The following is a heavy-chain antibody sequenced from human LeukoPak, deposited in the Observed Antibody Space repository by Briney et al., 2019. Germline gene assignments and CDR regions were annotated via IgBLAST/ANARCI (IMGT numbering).Heavy chain of an antibody. CDR1: GGTFSSYA. CDR3: ARESGSPYAFDI. V-gene: IGHV1-69*01. CDR2: IIPIFGTA. J-gene: IGHJ3*02. D-gene: IGHD1-26*01. Sequence: ASVKVSCKASGGTFSSYAISWVRQAPGQGLEWMGGIIPIFGTANYAQKFQGRVTITADESTSTAYMELSGLRSEDTAVYYCARESGSPYAFDIWGQGTMVTVSS.